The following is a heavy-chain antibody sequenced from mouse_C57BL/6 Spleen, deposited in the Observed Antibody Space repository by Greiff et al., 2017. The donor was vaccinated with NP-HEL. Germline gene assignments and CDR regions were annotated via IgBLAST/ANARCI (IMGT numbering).Heavy chain of an antibody. V-gene: IGHV1-7*01. J-gene: IGHJ1*01. CDR3: ASPCDSSSYTDWYFDV. Sequence: QVQLKESGAELAKPGASVKLSCKASGYTFTSYWMHWVKQRPGQGLEWIGYINPSSGYTKYKEKFKVKATLTADKSSSTAYMQLSSLTYEDSAVSYWASPCDSSSYTDWYFDVWGPGTTVTVSA. D-gene: IGHD1-1*01. CDR1: GYTFTSYW. CDR2: INPSSGYT.